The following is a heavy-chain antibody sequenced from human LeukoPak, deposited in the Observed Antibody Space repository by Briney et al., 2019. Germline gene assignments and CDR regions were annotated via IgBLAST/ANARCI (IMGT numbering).Heavy chain of an antibody. V-gene: IGHV4-59*01. CDR3: ARGATVLRFLEWLFPAFDY. J-gene: IGHJ4*02. CDR1: GGSISSYY. Sequence: SETLSLTCTVSGGSISSYYWSWIRQPPGKGLEWIGYIYYSGSTNYNPSLKSRVTISVDTSKNQFSLKLSSVTAADTAVYYCARGATVLRFLEWLFPAFDYWGQGTLVTVSS. D-gene: IGHD3-3*01. CDR2: IYYSGST.